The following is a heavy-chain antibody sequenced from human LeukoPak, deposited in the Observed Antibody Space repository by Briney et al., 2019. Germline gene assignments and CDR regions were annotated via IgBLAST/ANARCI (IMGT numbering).Heavy chain of an antibody. CDR2: ISGSGGST. V-gene: IGHV3-23*01. J-gene: IGHJ4*02. Sequence: GGSLRLSCAASGFTFSSYAMSWVRQAPGKGLEWVSAISGSGGSTYYADSVKGWFTISRDNSKNTLYLQMNSLRAEDTAVYYCAKEEGSWIQLWYPHFDYWGQGALVTVSS. CDR1: GFTFSSYA. CDR3: AKEEGSWIQLWYPHFDY. D-gene: IGHD5-18*01.